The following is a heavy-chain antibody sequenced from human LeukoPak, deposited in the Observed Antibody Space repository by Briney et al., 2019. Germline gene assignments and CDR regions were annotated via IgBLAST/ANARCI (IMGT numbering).Heavy chain of an antibody. CDR2: INPNSGGT. V-gene: IGHV1-2*02. Sequence: ASVKVSCKASGYTFTGYYMHWVRQAPGQGLEWMGWINPNSGGTNYAQKFQGRVTMTRDTSISTAYMELSRLRSDDTAVYYCARDHSSGWLHFDYWGQGTLVTVSS. CDR3: ARDHSSGWLHFDY. CDR1: GYTFTGYY. J-gene: IGHJ4*02. D-gene: IGHD6-19*01.